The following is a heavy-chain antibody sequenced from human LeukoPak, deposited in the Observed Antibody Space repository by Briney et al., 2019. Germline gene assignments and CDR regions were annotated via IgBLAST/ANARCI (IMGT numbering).Heavy chain of an antibody. CDR2: ISAYNGNT. Sequence: GASVKVSCKASGYTFTSYGISWVRQAPGQGLEWMGWISAYNGNTNYAQKLQGRVTMTTDTSTSTAYMELRSLRSDDTAVYYCAMCYYDSSGYQPYYYGMDVWGQGTTVTVSS. D-gene: IGHD3-22*01. CDR1: GYTFTSYG. V-gene: IGHV1-18*01. J-gene: IGHJ6*02. CDR3: AMCYYDSSGYQPYYYGMDV.